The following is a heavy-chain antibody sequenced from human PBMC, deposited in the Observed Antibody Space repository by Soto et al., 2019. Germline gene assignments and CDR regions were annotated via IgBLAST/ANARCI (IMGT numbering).Heavy chain of an antibody. D-gene: IGHD3-22*01. V-gene: IGHV4-39*01. J-gene: IGHJ4*02. CDR3: TRHHPHHYDSSGYFDY. CDR2: IFYTGRT. Sequence: QLQMQEPGPGLVKPSETLSLTCTVSDGSISTSSYYWGWIRQSPGKGLEGIGTIFYTGRTYYNPAPESRVTLSVDTSKNQFALHLTSVTAADTAVYYCTRHHPHHYDSSGYFDYWGQGTLVTVSS. CDR1: DGSISTSSYY.